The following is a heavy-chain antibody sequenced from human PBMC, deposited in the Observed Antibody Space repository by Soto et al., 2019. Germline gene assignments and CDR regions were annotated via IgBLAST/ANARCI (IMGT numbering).Heavy chain of an antibody. J-gene: IGHJ6*03. V-gene: IGHV4-34*01. Sequence: SETLSLTCAVYGGSFSGYYWSWIRQPPGKGLEWIGEINHSGSTNYNPSLKSRVTISVDTSKNQFSLKLSSVTAADTAVYYCARGRYMDVWGKGTTVTVSS. CDR1: GGSFSGYY. CDR3: ARGRYMDV. CDR2: INHSGST.